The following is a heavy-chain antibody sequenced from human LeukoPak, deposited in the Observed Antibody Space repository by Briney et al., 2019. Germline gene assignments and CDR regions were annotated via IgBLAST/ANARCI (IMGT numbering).Heavy chain of an antibody. CDR1: GGSISGTTYH. CDR3: ARGGTSTSWGQLVRRFDY. CDR2: IYHSGST. D-gene: IGHD6-13*01. J-gene: IGHJ4*02. V-gene: IGHV4-39*07. Sequence: PSETLSLTCTVSGGSISGTTYHWGWVRQPPGKGLEWIGEIYHSGSTNYNPSLKSRVTISVDKSKNQFSLKLSSVTAADTAVYYCARGGTSTSWGQLVRRFDYWGQGTLVTVSS.